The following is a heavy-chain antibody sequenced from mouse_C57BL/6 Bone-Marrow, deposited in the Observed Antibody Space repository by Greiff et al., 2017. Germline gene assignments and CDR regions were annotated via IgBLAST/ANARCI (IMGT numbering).Heavy chain of an antibody. J-gene: IGHJ3*01. CDR2: IYPRSGNT. CDR1: GYTFTSYG. V-gene: IGHV1-81*01. CDR3: ARCGYEFAY. D-gene: IGHD2-2*01. Sequence: QVQLQQSGAELARPGASVKLSCKASGYTFTSYGISWVKQRTGQGLEWIGEIYPRSGNTYYTEKFKGKATLTADKSSSTAYMELRSLTSEDSAVYFCARCGYEFAYWGQGTLVTVSA.